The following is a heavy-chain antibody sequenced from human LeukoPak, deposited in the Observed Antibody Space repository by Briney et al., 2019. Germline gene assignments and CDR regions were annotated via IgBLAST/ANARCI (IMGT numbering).Heavy chain of an antibody. CDR3: AREYCSSTSCYLDV. CDR1: GYTFTSYG. D-gene: IGHD2-2*01. J-gene: IGHJ6*04. Sequence: HVASVKVSCKASGYTFTSYGISWVRQAPGQGLEWMGWINTYNGNTNYAQKLQGRVTMTTDTSTSTAYMELRSLRSDDTAVYYCAREYCSSTSCYLDVWGKGTTVTVSS. CDR2: INTYNGNT. V-gene: IGHV1-18*01.